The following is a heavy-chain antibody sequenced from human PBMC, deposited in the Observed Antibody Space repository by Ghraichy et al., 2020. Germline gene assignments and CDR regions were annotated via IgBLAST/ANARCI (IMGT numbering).Heavy chain of an antibody. CDR3: ARDPLGYYDSSGSPAAFDI. CDR1: GGSISSYY. V-gene: IGHV4-4*07. J-gene: IGHJ3*02. D-gene: IGHD3-22*01. Sequence: SETLSLTCTVSGGSISSYYWSWIRQPAGKGLEWIGRIYTSGSTNYNPSLKSRVTMSVDTSKNQFSLKLSSVTAADTAVYYCARDPLGYYDSSGSPAAFDIWGQGTMVTVSS. CDR2: IYTSGST.